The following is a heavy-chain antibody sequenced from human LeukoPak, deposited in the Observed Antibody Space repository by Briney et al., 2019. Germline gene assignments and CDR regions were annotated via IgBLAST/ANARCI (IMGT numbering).Heavy chain of an antibody. Sequence: GGSLRLSCVASGFTFSSYSMNWVRQAPGKGLEWVSYITSSSSAIYYADSVKGRVTVSRDNAKNSLYLQMNSLRAEDTAVYYCARDPSNYGEGYFDYWGQGTLVTVSS. CDR1: GFTFSSYS. CDR2: ITSSSSAI. J-gene: IGHJ4*02. D-gene: IGHD4-17*01. V-gene: IGHV3-48*04. CDR3: ARDPSNYGEGYFDY.